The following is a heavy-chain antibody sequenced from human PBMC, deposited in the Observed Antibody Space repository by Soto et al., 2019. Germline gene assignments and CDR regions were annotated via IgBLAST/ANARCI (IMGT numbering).Heavy chain of an antibody. CDR3: ARLGGYYQAFDS. J-gene: IGHJ4*02. CDR1: GGSISSNIYY. CDR2: IYYTGTT. V-gene: IGHV4-61*05. D-gene: IGHD3-22*01. Sequence: PSETLSLTCTVSGGSISSNIYYWGWIRQPPGKGLEWIGYIYYTGTTKYNPSLKSRITISVDSSKNQFSLKLDSVTAADTAVYYCARLGGYYQAFDSWGQGTLVTVSS.